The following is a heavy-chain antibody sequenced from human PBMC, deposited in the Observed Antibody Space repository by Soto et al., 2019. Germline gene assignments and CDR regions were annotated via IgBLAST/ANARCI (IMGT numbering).Heavy chain of an antibody. D-gene: IGHD5-12*01. J-gene: IGHJ4*02. Sequence: GGSLRLSCAASGFTFSSYGMHWVRQAPGKGLEWVAVIWYDGSNKYYADSVKGRFTISRDNSKNTLYLQMNSLRAEDTAVYYCARDSTTYSGYDPFDYWGQGTLVTVSS. V-gene: IGHV3-33*01. CDR2: IWYDGSNK. CDR3: ARDSTTYSGYDPFDY. CDR1: GFTFSSYG.